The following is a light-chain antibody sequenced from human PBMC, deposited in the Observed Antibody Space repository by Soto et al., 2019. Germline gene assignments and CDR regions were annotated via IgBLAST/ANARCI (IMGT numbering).Light chain of an antibody. V-gene: IGLV2-23*03. Sequence: QSALTQPASVSGSPGQSITISCTGTSSDVGSYNLVSWYQQHPGKAPKVMIYEGSKRPSGISNRFSGSESGNAASLTISGLQAEDEADYYCFSYARSSIFHVVFGGGTKLTVL. CDR2: EGS. CDR3: FSYARSSIFHVV. J-gene: IGLJ2*01. CDR1: SSDVGSYNL.